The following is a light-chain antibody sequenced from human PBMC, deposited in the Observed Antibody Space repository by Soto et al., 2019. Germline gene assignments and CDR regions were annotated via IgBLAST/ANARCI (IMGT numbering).Light chain of an antibody. CDR2: GVS. V-gene: IGKV3-20*01. CDR3: QDFDSPQWT. CDR1: QRGFRQY. Sequence: VLTQSPDTLSLSPGEKATLSCRASQRGFRQYLSWYQQRPDQPPTLLIYGVSMRADGIPDRFSGSGSGSEFTLTINRLEPEDFAVYYCQDFDSPQWTFGQGTKVEN. J-gene: IGKJ1*01.